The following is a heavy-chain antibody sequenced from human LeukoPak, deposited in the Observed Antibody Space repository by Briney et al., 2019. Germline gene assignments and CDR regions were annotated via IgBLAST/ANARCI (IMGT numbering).Heavy chain of an antibody. CDR3: ARHRVDDFWSGYPDAFDI. CDR1: GGSISSYY. CDR2: IYTSGRH. D-gene: IGHD3-3*01. J-gene: IGHJ3*02. Sequence: SETLSLTCTVSGGSISSYYWSWIRQPPGKGLEWIGYIYTSGRHNYNPSLKSRVTRSVDTSKNQFSLKLSSVTAADTAVYYCARHRVDDFWSGYPDAFDIWGQGTMVTVSS. V-gene: IGHV4-4*09.